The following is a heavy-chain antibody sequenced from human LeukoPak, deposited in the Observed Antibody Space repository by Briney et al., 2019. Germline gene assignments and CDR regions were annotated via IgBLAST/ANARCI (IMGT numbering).Heavy chain of an antibody. Sequence: GGSPRLSCATPGFTFSNYCMSSGRHALRKGVGCVAHINQDGSEEYYVDSVRGGFTISRDNAKNSLCLQINSLRAEDTAVYYCARPYDSNRDHSGYGYWGRGTLVTVSS. CDR1: GFTFSNYC. V-gene: IGHV3-7*02. CDR2: INQDGSEE. D-gene: IGHD5-12*01. CDR3: ARPYDSNRDHSGYGY. J-gene: IGHJ4*02.